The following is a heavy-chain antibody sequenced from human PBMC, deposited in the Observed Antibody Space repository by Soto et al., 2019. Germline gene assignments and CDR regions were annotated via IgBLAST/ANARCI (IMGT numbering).Heavy chain of an antibody. D-gene: IGHD5-18*01. CDR2: INPNSGGT. V-gene: IGHV1-2*04. CDR3: ARDMDTAMVFPLYYGMDV. J-gene: IGHJ6*02. Sequence: GASVKVSCKASGYTFTGYYMHWVRQAPGQGLEWMGWINPNSGGTNYAQKFQGWVTMTRDTSISTAYMELSRLRSDDTAVYYCARDMDTAMVFPLYYGMDVWGQGTTVTVSS. CDR1: GYTFTGYY.